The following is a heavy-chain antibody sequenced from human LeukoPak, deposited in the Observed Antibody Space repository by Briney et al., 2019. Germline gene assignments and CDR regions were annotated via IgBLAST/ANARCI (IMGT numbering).Heavy chain of an antibody. CDR1: GFTFSSYG. CDR3: ARSEGYYDILTGYYYYYRMDV. Sequence: GGSLRLSCAASGFTFSSYGMHWVRQAPGKGLEWVAVIWYDGSNKYYADSVKGRFTISRDNSKNTLYLQMNSLRAEDTAVYYCARSEGYYDILTGYYYYYRMDVWGKGTTVTVSS. V-gene: IGHV3-33*01. J-gene: IGHJ6*04. CDR2: IWYDGSNK. D-gene: IGHD3-9*01.